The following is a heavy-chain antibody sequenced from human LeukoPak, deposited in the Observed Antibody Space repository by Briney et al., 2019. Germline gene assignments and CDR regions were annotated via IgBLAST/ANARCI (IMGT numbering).Heavy chain of an antibody. D-gene: IGHD3-10*01. J-gene: IGHJ6*02. V-gene: IGHV3-48*01. CDR2: IGGSANAI. CDR3: ARIWFGPLSGMDV. CDR1: GFTFSSYS. Sequence: GGSLRLSCAASGFTFSSYSMNWVRQAPGKGLEWVSHIGGSANAIYYADSVKGRFTISRDNPKNSLYLHMNSLRAEDTALYYCARIWFGPLSGMDVWGQGTTVTVSS.